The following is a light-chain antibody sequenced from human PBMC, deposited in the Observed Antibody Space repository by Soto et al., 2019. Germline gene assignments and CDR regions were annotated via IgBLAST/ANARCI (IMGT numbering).Light chain of an antibody. V-gene: IGKV1-5*01. CDR1: QSISSW. CDR3: QQYNSYMRT. CDR2: DAS. Sequence: DIQMTQSPSTLSASVGDRVTITCRASQSISSWLAWYQQKPGKAPKLLIYDASSLESGVPSRFSGSGSGTEFTLTISSLQPDDFATYYCQQYNSYMRTFGQGTKVGIK. J-gene: IGKJ1*01.